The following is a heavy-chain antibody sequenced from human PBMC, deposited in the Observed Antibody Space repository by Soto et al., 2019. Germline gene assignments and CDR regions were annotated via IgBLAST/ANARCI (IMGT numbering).Heavy chain of an antibody. Sequence: PSETLSLTCPVSGFSLSSRGSYWGWIRQPPGKGLEWIGYIYYSGNTYFNPSLKSRVTISVDTSKNQFSLNLSSVTAADTAVYYCVRYCSTTKCPFDYWGQGTLVNSSS. CDR1: GFSLSSRGSY. J-gene: IGHJ4*02. CDR2: IYYSGNT. CDR3: VRYCSTTKCPFDY. V-gene: IGHV4-30-4*01. D-gene: IGHD2-2*01.